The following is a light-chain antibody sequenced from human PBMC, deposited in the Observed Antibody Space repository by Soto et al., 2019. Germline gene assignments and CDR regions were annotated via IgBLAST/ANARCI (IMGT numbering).Light chain of an antibody. CDR2: SHN. CDR1: SSNIGSNT. V-gene: IGLV1-44*01. Sequence: QSVLTQPPSASGTPGQRVTISCSGSSSNIGSNTVNWYQQLPGTAPKLLIYSHNQRPSGVPDRFSGSKSGTSASLAISGLQSEDEPDYYCSTWDDSLDGYVFGTGTKLTV. J-gene: IGLJ1*01. CDR3: STWDDSLDGYV.